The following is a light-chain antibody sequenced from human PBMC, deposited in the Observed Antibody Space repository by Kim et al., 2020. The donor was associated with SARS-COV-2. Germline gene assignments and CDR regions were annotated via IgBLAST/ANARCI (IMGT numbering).Light chain of an antibody. V-gene: IGKV3-20*01. CDR3: QQYGSSPRT. CDR2: GAS. CDR1: QTFTNNY. J-gene: IGKJ1*01. Sequence: SQADRASLSCRASQTFTNNYLAWYQQKPGQAPRLLIFGASNRAAGIPDRFSGSGSGTDFTLTISRLEPGDFAVYYCQQYGSSPRTFGQGTKVDIK.